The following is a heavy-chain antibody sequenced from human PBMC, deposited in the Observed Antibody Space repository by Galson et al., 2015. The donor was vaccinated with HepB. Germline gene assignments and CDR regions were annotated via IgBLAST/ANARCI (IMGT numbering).Heavy chain of an antibody. V-gene: IGHV1-3*01. CDR3: ARFPVSRFQQLVPFDY. D-gene: IGHD6-13*01. CDR1: GYTFTSYA. J-gene: IGHJ4*02. Sequence: SVKVSCKASGYTFTSYAMHWVRQAPGQRLEWMGWINAGNGNTKYSQKFQGRVTITRDTSASTAYMELSSLRSEDTAVYYCARFPVSRFQQLVPFDYWGQGTLVTVSS. CDR2: INAGNGNT.